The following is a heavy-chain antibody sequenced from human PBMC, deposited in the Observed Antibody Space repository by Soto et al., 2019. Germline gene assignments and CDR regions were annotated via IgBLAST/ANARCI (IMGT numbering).Heavy chain of an antibody. CDR3: ANRLGTYFLSGLPFDI. CDR2: IAESGGGT. D-gene: IGHD1-26*01. Sequence: WGSLRLSCTASGFTFISHPIIFFRQSPVKGLEWVSAIAESGGGTAYVDSVKGRFTISRDNAKNRLYLQMNSLRAEDTAVYYCANRLGTYFLSGLPFDIWGQGTMVTVSS. V-gene: IGHV3-23*01. CDR1: GFTFISHP. J-gene: IGHJ3*02.